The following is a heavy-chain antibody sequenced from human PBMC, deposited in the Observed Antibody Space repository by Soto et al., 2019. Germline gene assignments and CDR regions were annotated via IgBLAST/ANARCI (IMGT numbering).Heavy chain of an antibody. D-gene: IGHD2-2*01. CDR1: GFTFRSYA. J-gene: IGHJ4*02. Sequence: PGGSLRLSCATYGFTFRSYAMHWVRQAPGKGPEWIAAISYDWSNKLYADAIKSRFNIPRDNSKKQLDLQMDSMTTEDTAVYYCARKSAHQRWLQAPGDYWGQGT. CDR3: ARKSAHQRWLQAPGDY. V-gene: IGHV3-30-3*01. CDR2: ISYDWSNK.